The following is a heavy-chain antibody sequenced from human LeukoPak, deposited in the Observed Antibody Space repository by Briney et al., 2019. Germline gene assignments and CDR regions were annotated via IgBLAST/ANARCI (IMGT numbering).Heavy chain of an antibody. D-gene: IGHD3-22*01. CDR3: VRDRGAYYYDTGY. V-gene: IGHV3-66*01. CDR1: GFTFSSYA. J-gene: IGHJ4*02. Sequence: GGSLKLSCAASGFTFSSYAMSWVRQAPGKGLEWVSVIYSGGNTYYADSVKGRFTISRDNSKNTLYLQMNSLRAEDTAVYYCVRDRGAYYYDTGYWGQGTLVTVSS. CDR2: IYSGGNT.